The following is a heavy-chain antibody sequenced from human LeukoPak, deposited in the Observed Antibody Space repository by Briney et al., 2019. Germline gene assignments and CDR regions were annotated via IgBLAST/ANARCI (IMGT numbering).Heavy chain of an antibody. D-gene: IGHD3-10*01. Sequence: RASVKVSCKASGYTFTSYYMHWVRQAPGQGLEWMGIINPSGDSTFYAQNFQGRVTMTRDTSTSAVYMELSSLRSEDTAVYDCARASNYYGSGSYTLNAFDIWGQGTMVTVSS. CDR2: INPSGDST. J-gene: IGHJ3*02. V-gene: IGHV1-46*01. CDR3: ARASNYYGSGSYTLNAFDI. CDR1: GYTFTSYY.